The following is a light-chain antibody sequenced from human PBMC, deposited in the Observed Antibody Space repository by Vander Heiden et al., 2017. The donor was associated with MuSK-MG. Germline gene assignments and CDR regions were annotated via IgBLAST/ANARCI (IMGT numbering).Light chain of an antibody. CDR1: QSVLYSSNNKNY. V-gene: IGKV4-1*01. CDR3: QQYDSAPRT. Sequence: DIVMTQSPASLAVSLGERATINCKSSQSVLYSSNNKNYLARYQQNPGQPPKLLIYWASTRESGVPDRLRRRASGTDFTLTISILQAADVAVYYFQQYDSAPRTFGQGTKVEIK. CDR2: WAS. J-gene: IGKJ1*01.